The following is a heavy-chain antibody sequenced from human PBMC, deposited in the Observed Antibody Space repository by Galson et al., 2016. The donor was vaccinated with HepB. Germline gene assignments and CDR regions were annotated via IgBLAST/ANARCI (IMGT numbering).Heavy chain of an antibody. CDR2: ISSIGTT. CDR1: GFTVSNNY. J-gene: IGHJ4*02. Sequence: SLILSCAASGFTVSNNYMTWVRHAPGKGLEWVSLISSIGTTLYADSVKGRFTISRDSSKNTLYLQMNSLRPEDTAVYYCARNVPVTIFGYWGQGTLVTVSS. V-gene: IGHV3-66*01. CDR3: ARNVPVTIFGY. D-gene: IGHD3-3*01.